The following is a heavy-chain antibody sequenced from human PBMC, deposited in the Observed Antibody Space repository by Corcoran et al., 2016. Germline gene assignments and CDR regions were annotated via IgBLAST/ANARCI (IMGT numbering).Heavy chain of an antibody. D-gene: IGHD2-15*01. V-gene: IGHV3-73*02. CDR1: GFTFSGSA. CDR2: IKSKANNYAT. CDR3: FGVDYGGSSEPD. J-gene: IGHJ4*02. Sequence: EVQLVESGGGLVQPGGSLKLSCAASGFTFSGSAMHWVRQASGKGLEWVGRIKSKANNYATAYGASVKGWFTISRDDSRNTAYLQMNSLKTEETAGYYCFGVDYGGSSEPDWGQGTLVTVSS.